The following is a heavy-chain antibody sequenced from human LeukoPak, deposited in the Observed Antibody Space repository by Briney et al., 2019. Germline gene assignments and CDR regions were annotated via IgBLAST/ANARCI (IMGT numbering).Heavy chain of an antibody. CDR1: GFTFSSYS. CDR3: ARDSIQLWLRPFDY. CDR2: ISSSSSYI. J-gene: IGHJ4*02. D-gene: IGHD5-18*01. V-gene: IGHV3-21*01. Sequence: GGSLRLSCAASGFTFSSYSMNWVRQAPGKGLEWLSSISSSSSYIYYADSVKGRFTISRDNAKNSLYLQMNSLRAEDTAVYYCARDSIQLWLRPFDYWGQGTLVTVSS.